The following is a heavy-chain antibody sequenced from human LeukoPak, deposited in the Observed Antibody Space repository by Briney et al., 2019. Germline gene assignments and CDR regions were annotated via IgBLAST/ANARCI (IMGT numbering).Heavy chain of an antibody. J-gene: IGHJ6*03. CDR1: GYTFTGYY. V-gene: IGHV1-2*02. CDR3: ARDKFPWCGGGGTRYYYYYYMDV. CDR2: INPNSGGT. Sequence: ASVKVSCKASGYTFTGYYMHWVRQAPGQGLEWMGWINPNSGGTNYAQKFQGRVTMTRDTSISTAYMELSRLRSDVTAVYYCARDKFPWCGGGGTRYYYYYYMDVWGKGTTVTVSS. D-gene: IGHD3-10*01.